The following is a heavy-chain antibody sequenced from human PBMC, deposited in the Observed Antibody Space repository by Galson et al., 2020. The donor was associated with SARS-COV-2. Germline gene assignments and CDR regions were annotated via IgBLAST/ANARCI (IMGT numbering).Heavy chain of an antibody. J-gene: IGHJ4*02. V-gene: IGHV2-70*04. D-gene: IGHD3-16*01. Sequence: SGPTLVKPTQPLRLTRTFSGFSLRTSGMRVSWIRQPPGKALEWLARIDWDDDIFYNTSLRTRLTISKDTSKNQVVLTMANVDPADTATYYCARCPTSSEVQSHFDYWGQGILVTVSS. CDR3: ARCPTSSEVQSHFDY. CDR2: IDWDDDI. CDR1: GFSLRTSGMR.